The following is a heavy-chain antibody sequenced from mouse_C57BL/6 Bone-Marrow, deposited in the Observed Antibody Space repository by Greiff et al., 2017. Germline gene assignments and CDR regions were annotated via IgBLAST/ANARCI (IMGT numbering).Heavy chain of an antibody. D-gene: IGHD1-1*01. CDR3: ARKTTVVPYWYFDV. J-gene: IGHJ1*03. Sequence: QVQLKESGPELVKPGASVKISCKASGYTFTDYYINWVKQRPGQGLEWIGWIFPGSGSTYYNEKFKGKATLTVDKSSSTAYMLLSSLTSEDSAVYFCARKTTVVPYWYFDVWGTGTTVTVSS. CDR1: GYTFTDYY. V-gene: IGHV1-75*01. CDR2: IFPGSGST.